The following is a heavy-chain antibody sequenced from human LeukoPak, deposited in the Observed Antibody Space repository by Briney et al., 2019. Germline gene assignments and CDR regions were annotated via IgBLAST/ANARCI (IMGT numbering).Heavy chain of an antibody. D-gene: IGHD3-9*01. CDR2: IYYSGST. CDR3: ARIESYHILYRPY. CDR1: GGSISSSSYY. Sequence: SETLSLTCTVSGGSISSSSYYWGWIRQPPGKGLEWIGSIYYSGSTYYNPSLKSRVTISVDTSKNQFSLKLSSVTAADTAVYYCARIESYHILYRPYWGQGTLVTVSS. J-gene: IGHJ4*02. V-gene: IGHV4-39*01.